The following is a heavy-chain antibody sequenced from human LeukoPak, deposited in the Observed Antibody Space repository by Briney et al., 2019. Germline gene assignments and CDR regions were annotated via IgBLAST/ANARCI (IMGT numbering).Heavy chain of an antibody. D-gene: IGHD3-22*01. CDR2: INPKSGGT. J-gene: IGHJ5*02. V-gene: IGHV1-2*02. CDR3: ARGPLITMIVVGARNWFDL. Sequence: ASVKVSSTASGYTFTVYNMHWVRQAPGQGGGRMGWINPKSGGTNYAQKFQGRVTMTRDTSISTAYMELSRLRSDDTAVYYCARGPLITMIVVGARNWFDLWGQGTLVTVSS. CDR1: GYTFTVYN.